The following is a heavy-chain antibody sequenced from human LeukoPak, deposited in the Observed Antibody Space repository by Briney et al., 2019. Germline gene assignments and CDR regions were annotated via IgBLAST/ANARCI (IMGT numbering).Heavy chain of an antibody. V-gene: IGHV4-61*02. Sequence: SETLSLTCTVSGGSISSGSYYWSWIRQPAGKGLEWIGRIYTSGSTNYNPSLKSRVTISVDTSKNQFSLKLSSVTAADTAVYYWSRQIAAADEAFDFWGQGTLVTVSS. D-gene: IGHD6-13*01. CDR1: GGSISSGSYY. J-gene: IGHJ4*02. CDR3: SRQIAAADEAFDF. CDR2: IYTSGST.